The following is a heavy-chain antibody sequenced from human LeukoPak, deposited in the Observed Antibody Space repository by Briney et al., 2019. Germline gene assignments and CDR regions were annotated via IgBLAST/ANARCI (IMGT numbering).Heavy chain of an antibody. CDR2: IYHSGNT. CDR3: ARHLLGSRGYFDY. J-gene: IGHJ4*02. D-gene: IGHD7-27*01. Sequence: PSETLSLACAVSSYSISSGYYWGWIRQPPGKGLEWIGSIYHSGNTYYNPSLKSRITISVDMSKNQFSLKLSSVTAADTAVYYCARHLLGSRGYFDYWGQGTLVTVSS. CDR1: SYSISSGYY. V-gene: IGHV4-38-2*01.